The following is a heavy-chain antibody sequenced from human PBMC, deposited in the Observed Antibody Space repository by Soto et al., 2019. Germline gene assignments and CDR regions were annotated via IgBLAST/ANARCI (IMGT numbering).Heavy chain of an antibody. V-gene: IGHV3-53*01. CDR2: IYRGGST. Sequence: GGSLRLSCAASGFTVSSTYMSWVRQAQGKGLGWVSVIYRGGSTYYEDSVKGRFTISRXXXXXXIXLXMXXXXAEETAVYYCARVGNSCYYGMDVWGQGTTVPVSS. D-gene: IGHD4-4*01. CDR3: ARVGNSCYYGMDV. J-gene: IGHJ6*02. CDR1: GFTVSSTY.